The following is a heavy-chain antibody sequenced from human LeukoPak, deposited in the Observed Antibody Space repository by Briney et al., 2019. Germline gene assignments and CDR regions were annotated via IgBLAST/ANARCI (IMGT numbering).Heavy chain of an antibody. V-gene: IGHV4-39*07. D-gene: IGHD1-26*01. Sequence: SETLSLTCTVYGGSISSNSYYWGWIRQPPGKGLEWIGSIHYSGSTYYNPSLKSRVTMSVDTSKKQFSLKLSSVTAADTAVYYCARVRGSSGSYEYYHYMDVWGKGTTVTISS. J-gene: IGHJ6*03. CDR1: GGSISSNSYY. CDR2: IHYSGST. CDR3: ARVRGSSGSYEYYHYMDV.